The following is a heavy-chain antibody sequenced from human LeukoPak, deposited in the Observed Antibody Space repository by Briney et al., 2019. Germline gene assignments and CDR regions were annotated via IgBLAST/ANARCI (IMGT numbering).Heavy chain of an antibody. CDR1: GFTFSSYD. V-gene: IGHV3-13*01. CDR3: ARVRSGYYYYGMDV. Sequence: PGGSLRLSCAASGFTFSSYDMHWVRQAPGKGLEWVSAIGTAGDTYYLGSVKGRFTISRENAKNSLYLQMNSLRAGDTAVYYCARVRSGYYYYGMDVWGQGTTVTVSS. J-gene: IGHJ6*02. CDR2: IGTAGDT.